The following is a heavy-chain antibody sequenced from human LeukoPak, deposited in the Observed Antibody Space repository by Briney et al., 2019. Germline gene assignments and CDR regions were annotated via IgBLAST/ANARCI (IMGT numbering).Heavy chain of an antibody. J-gene: IGHJ4*02. V-gene: IGHV4-39*07. CDR2: IYYGEAT. CDR3: AKGGDSYKVGNY. D-gene: IGHD5-24*01. CDR1: GESITTRHYY. Sequence: PSETLSLTCSVSGESITTRHYYWGWIRQPPGNGLEWIGSIYYGEATSYNPSLMSRGTITIDTSSNHFSLRLTSVTAADTAVYCAKGGDSYKVGNYWGQGTLVTVSS.